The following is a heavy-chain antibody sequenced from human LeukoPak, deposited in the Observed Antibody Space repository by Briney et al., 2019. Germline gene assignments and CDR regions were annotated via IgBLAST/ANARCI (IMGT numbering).Heavy chain of an antibody. J-gene: IGHJ4*02. V-gene: IGHV1-8*01. Sequence: ASVKVSCKASGYTFTSYDINWVRQATGQGLEWMGWMNPNSGNTGYAQKFQGRVTMTRDMSTSTVYMELSSLRSEDTAVYYCARDVGSPPGGLDYWGQGTLVTVSS. CDR2: MNPNSGNT. CDR3: ARDVGSPPGGLDY. D-gene: IGHD1-26*01. CDR1: GYTFTSYD.